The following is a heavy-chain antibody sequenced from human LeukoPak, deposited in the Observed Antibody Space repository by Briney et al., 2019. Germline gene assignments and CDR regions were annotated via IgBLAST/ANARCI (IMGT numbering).Heavy chain of an antibody. CDR3: ARRRRYSSSTSLFDY. D-gene: IGHD6-13*01. CDR1: GYSFTSYW. J-gene: IGHJ4*02. CDR2: IYPGDAVT. V-gene: IGHV5-51*03. Sequence: GESLKISCKGSGYSFTSYWIGWVRQMPGKGLEWMGTIYPGDAVTRYSPSVQGQVTISADKSISTAYLQWSSLKASDTAMYYCARRRRYSSSTSLFDYWGQGTLVTVSS.